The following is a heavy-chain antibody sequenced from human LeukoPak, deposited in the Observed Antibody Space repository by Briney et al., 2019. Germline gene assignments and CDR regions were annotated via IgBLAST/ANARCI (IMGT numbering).Heavy chain of an antibody. CDR3: ARDRGFGQADV. CDR1: GFTFTGYT. D-gene: IGHD3-10*01. V-gene: IGHV3-7*01. Sequence: GGSLTLSCAASGFTFTGYTMSWVRQGPGEGLEWVVKIKHEGGEKYYVDSVKGRFTISRDNAKNSLYLQMNSLRAEDTAVYYCARDRGFGQADVWGKGTTVTVSS. CDR2: IKHEGGEK. J-gene: IGHJ6*04.